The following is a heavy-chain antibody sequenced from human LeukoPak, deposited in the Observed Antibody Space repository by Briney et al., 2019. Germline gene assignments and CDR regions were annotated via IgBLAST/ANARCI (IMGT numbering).Heavy chain of an antibody. CDR3: VRRRGSAYGVLDY. CDR2: IKQDGSEQ. J-gene: IGHJ4*02. V-gene: IGHV3-7*03. Sequence: GGSLRLSCAASGFTFTSYAMSWVRQAPGKGLEWVANIKQDGSEQFYLDSVKGRFTISRDNAKNSLDLQMNSLTVEDTAVYYCVRRRGSAYGVLDYWGQGALVTVSP. CDR1: GFTFTSYA. D-gene: IGHD5-18*01.